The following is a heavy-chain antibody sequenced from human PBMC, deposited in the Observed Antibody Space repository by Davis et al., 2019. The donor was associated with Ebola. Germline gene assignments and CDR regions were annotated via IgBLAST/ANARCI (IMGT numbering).Heavy chain of an antibody. CDR2: IYYSGST. CDR3: ARNYYGSGSLPDY. D-gene: IGHD3-10*01. CDR1: GGSTSSYY. V-gene: IGHV4-59*01. J-gene: IGHJ4*02. Sequence: GSLRLSCTVSGGSTSSYYWSWIRQPPGKGLEWIGYIYYSGSTNYNPSLKSRVTISVDTSKNQFSLKLSSVTAADTAVYYCARNYYGSGSLPDYWGQGTLVTVSS.